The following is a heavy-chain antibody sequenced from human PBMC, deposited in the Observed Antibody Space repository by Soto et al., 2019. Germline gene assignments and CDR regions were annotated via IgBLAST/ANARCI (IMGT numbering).Heavy chain of an antibody. D-gene: IGHD2-2*01. CDR2: ISYDGSNK. V-gene: IGHV3-30-3*01. CDR3: AREVVPAAMALPYYYYYGMDV. Sequence: SLRLSCAASGFTFSSYAMHWVRQAPGKGLEWVAVISYDGSNKYYADSVKGRFTISRDNSKNTLYLQMNSLRAEDTAVYYCAREVVPAAMALPYYYYYGMDVWGQGTTVTVSS. J-gene: IGHJ6*02. CDR1: GFTFSSYA.